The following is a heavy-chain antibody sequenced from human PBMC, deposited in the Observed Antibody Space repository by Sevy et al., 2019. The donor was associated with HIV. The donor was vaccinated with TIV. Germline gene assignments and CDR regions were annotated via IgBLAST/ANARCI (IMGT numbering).Heavy chain of an antibody. V-gene: IGHV1-18*01. CDR3: ARDRQEGYFDY. CDR2: ISPYTGNT. CDR1: GYTFNIYG. Sequence: ASVKVSCKATGYTFNIYGISWVRQAPGQGLEWMGWISPYTGNTNYAQKLQGRVTMTTDTSTSTAYMDLWSLRSDDTAVYYCARDRQEGYFDYWGQGTLVTVSS. J-gene: IGHJ4*02.